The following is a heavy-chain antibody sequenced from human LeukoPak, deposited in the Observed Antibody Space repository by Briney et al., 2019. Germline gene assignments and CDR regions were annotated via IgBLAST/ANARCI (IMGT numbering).Heavy chain of an antibody. CDR1: GYTLTGYY. D-gene: IGHD3-10*01. V-gene: IGHV1-2*02. CDR3: ARVYGSGSPWMNFDP. Sequence: ASVKVSCKAAGYTLTGYYMQWVRQAPGQGLEWLGWINPNSGGTNYAQNSQGRVTMTRDTSISTAYMELRGLISDDTAVYYCARVYGSGSPWMNFDPWGQGTRVTVSS. J-gene: IGHJ5*02. CDR2: INPNSGGT.